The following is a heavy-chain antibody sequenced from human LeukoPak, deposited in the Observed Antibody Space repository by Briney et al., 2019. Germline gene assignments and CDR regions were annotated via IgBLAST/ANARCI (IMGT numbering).Heavy chain of an antibody. Sequence: GGSLRLSCAASGFTFSSYWMSWVRQAPGKGLEWVANIKQDGSEKYYVDSVKGRFTISRDNAKNSLYLQMNSLRAEDTAAYYCARSYCSGGSCYHGAEYFQHWGQGTLVTVSS. V-gene: IGHV3-7*01. D-gene: IGHD2-15*01. CDR2: IKQDGSEK. CDR1: GFTFSSYW. CDR3: ARSYCSGGSCYHGAEYFQH. J-gene: IGHJ1*01.